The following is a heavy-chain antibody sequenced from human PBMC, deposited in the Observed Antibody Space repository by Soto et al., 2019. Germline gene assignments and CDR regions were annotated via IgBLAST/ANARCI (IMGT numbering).Heavy chain of an antibody. J-gene: IGHJ4*02. CDR2: ISGSGGST. CDR1: GFTFSNYA. D-gene: IGHD3-10*01. Sequence: EVQLLESGGGLVQPGGSPRLSCAASGFTFSNYAMSWVRQAPGKGLEWVSGISGSGGSTYYADSVKGRFTISRDNSKDTLYLKMDRLGAEDTAVYYCAKDSRVTMVQGVIIPPGYWGQGTLVTVSS. V-gene: IGHV3-23*01. CDR3: AKDSRVTMVQGVIIPPGY.